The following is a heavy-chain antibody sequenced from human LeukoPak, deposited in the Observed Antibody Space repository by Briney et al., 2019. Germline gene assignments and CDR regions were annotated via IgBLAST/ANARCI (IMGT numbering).Heavy chain of an antibody. Sequence: GASVKVSCKASGYTFTGYYVHWVRQAPGQGLEWMGRINPNSGGTNYAQKFQGRVTMTRDTSISTAYMELSRLRSDDTAVYYCARVGWLQSPGYYFDYWGQGTLVTVSS. CDR2: INPNSGGT. J-gene: IGHJ4*02. D-gene: IGHD5-24*01. CDR3: ARVGWLQSPGYYFDY. CDR1: GYTFTGYY. V-gene: IGHV1-2*06.